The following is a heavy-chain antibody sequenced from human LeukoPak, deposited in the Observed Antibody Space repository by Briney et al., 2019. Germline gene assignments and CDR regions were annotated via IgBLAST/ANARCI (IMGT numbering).Heavy chain of an antibody. V-gene: IGHV5-51*01. Sequence: RGESLKISCKGSGYSFTSYWIGWVRQMPGKGLEWMGIIYPGDSGTRYSPSFQGQVTISADKSISTAYLQWSSLKASDTAMYYCARGSPVDIVATIYWGQGTLVTVSS. CDR2: IYPGDSGT. D-gene: IGHD5-12*01. CDR1: GYSFTSYW. J-gene: IGHJ4*02. CDR3: ARGSPVDIVATIY.